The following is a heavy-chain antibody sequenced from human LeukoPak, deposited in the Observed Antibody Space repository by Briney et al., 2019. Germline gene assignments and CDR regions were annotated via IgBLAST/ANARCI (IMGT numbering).Heavy chain of an antibody. CDR2: MNPNSGNA. V-gene: IGHV1-8*01. D-gene: IGHD1-26*01. J-gene: IGHJ5*02. Sequence: ASVKVSCKASGYTFTSYDINWVRQATGQGLEWMGWMNPNSGNAGYAQKFQGRVTMTRNTSISTAYMELSSLRSEDTAVYYCARWGGDLGATGDDPWGQGTLVTVSS. CDR1: GYTFTSYD. CDR3: ARWGGDLGATGDDP.